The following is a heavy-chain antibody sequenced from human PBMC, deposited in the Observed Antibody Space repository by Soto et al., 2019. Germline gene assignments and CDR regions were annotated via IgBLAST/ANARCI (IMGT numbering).Heavy chain of an antibody. CDR2: ISGSGGST. V-gene: IGHV3-23*01. J-gene: IGHJ4*02. D-gene: IGHD3-22*01. CDR1: GFTFSSYA. Sequence: EVQLLESGGGLVQPGGSLRLSCAASGFTFSSYAMSWVRQAPGKGLEWVSAISGSGGSTYYADSVKGRFTISRDNSKNTRYLQMNSLRAEDTAVYYCAKDTGVIVITTSDYWGQGTLVTVSS. CDR3: AKDTGVIVITTSDY.